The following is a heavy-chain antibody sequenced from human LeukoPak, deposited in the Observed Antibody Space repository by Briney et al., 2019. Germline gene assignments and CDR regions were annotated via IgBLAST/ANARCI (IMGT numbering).Heavy chain of an antibody. CDR3: ARGGSSWYGGFDP. CDR2: IIPTLGIT. V-gene: IGHV1-69*04. D-gene: IGHD6-13*01. Sequence: ASVKVSCKASGYSFTANFIHWVRQAPGQGLEWMGRIIPTLGITNYAQKFQGRVTTTADKSTGTAFMELSSLRSEDTAVYYCARGGSSWYGGFDPWGQGTLVTVSS. J-gene: IGHJ5*02. CDR1: GYSFTANF.